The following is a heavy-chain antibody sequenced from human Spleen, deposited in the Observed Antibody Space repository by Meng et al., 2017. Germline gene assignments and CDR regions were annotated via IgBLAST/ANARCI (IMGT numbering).Heavy chain of an antibody. J-gene: IGHJ3*02. CDR3: AKDRAAVAYDAFDI. CDR1: GFTFSSYG. CDR2: ISWNSGSI. V-gene: IGHV3-9*03. Sequence: SLKISCAASGFTFSSYGMHWVRQAPGKGLEWVSGISWNSGSIGYADSVKGRFTISRDNAKNSLYLQMNSLRAEDMALYYCAKDRAAVAYDAFDIWGQGTMVTVSS. D-gene: IGHD6-19*01.